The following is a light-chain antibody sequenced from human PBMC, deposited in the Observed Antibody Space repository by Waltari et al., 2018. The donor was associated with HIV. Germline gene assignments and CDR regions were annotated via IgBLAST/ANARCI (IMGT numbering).Light chain of an antibody. V-gene: IGLV2-14*03. CDR3: ASFTADNTVL. Sequence: AVTQPASVSGLPGQSTTISCTGGDSDFGLYNFVSWYQQHSGKPPKLILYDVDRRSSGGSDRFSGAISGNTASLTISELRAEDEAHYYCASFTADNTVLFGGGTEVTVL. CDR1: DSDFGLYNF. J-gene: IGLJ3*02. CDR2: DVD.